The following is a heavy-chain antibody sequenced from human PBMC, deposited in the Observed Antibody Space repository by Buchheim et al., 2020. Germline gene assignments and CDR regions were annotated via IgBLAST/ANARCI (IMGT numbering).Heavy chain of an antibody. D-gene: IGHD6-13*01. CDR1: GFTFSSYA. V-gene: IGHV3-30*14. J-gene: IGHJ6*02. Sequence: QVQLVESGGGVVQPGRSLRLSCAAPGFTFSSYAMHWVRQAPGKGLEWVAVISYDGSNKYYADSVKGRFTISRANSKNTQYLQMNSMRAEDTAVYYCARDQYIAPSSYCYYYYGMDVWGQGTT. CDR2: ISYDGSNK. CDR3: ARDQYIAPSSYCYYYYGMDV.